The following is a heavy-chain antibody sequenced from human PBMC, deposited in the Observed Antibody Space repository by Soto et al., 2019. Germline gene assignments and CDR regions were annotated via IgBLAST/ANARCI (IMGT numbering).Heavy chain of an antibody. Sequence: SETLSLTCAFNGGSFGGYYWSWIRQPPGKGLEWIGEINHSGVTNYKPSLKRRVTISVDTSKNQFSLQLKSVTAADTALYYCARFSGSYYYAMDVWGQGSTVT. CDR1: GGSFGGYY. CDR2: INHSGVT. J-gene: IGHJ6*02. D-gene: IGHD6-19*01. V-gene: IGHV4-34*01. CDR3: ARFSGSYYYAMDV.